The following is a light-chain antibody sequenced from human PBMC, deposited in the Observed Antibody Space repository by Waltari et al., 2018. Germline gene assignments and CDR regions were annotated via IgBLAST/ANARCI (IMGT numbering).Light chain of an antibody. V-gene: IGLV3-21*02. CDR3: QVWDSSSDHWV. CDR2: ADS. J-gene: IGLJ3*02. Sequence: SYVLTQPPSVSVAPGQTARITCGGNNIGSKSVHWYQQKPGQAPLLGVHADSDRPSGIPERFSGSNSGNTATLTIRRVEAGDEADYYCQVWDSSSDHWVFGGGTKLTVL. CDR1: NIGSKS.